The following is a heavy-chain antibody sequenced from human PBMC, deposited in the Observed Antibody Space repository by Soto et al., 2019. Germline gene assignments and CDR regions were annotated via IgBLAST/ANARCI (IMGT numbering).Heavy chain of an antibody. CDR2: INPNSGGT. Sequence: ASVKVSRKAYGYTFTGYYMHWVRQAPGQGLEWMGWINPNSGGTNYAQNFQGRVTMTRDTSISTVYMELSRLRFDDTAVYYCARDCPPDYYDSSGYYFGGWFDLWGQGTLVTVSS. CDR3: ARDCPPDYYDSSGYYFGGWFDL. V-gene: IGHV1-2*02. D-gene: IGHD3-22*01. CDR1: GYTFTGYY. J-gene: IGHJ5*02.